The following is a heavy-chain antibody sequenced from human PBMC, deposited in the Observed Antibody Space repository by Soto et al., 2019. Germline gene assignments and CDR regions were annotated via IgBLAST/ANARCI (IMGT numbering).Heavy chain of an antibody. D-gene: IGHD3-22*01. CDR1: GFTFINTG. V-gene: IGHV3-23*01. Sequence: PAGSLRLSCAGSGFTFINTGMSWVRQAPGPGLEWVSAITGNGDTTYYADSVKSRFTISRDNSKSTLYLQMNSLRAEEAAVYYCAKIDGYFDYWGQGTLVTVSS. CDR3: AKIDGYFDY. J-gene: IGHJ4*02. CDR2: ITGNGDTT.